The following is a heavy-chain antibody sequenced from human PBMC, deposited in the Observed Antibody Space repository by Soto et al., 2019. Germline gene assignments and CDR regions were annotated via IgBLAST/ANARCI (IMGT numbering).Heavy chain of an antibody. V-gene: IGHV3-64D*06. Sequence: HPGGSLRLSCSASGFTFSESTIYWVRQVPGKGLEAISAVSTSGRSTYYADSVKDRFRISRDNSKNTIYLQMGSPRPEDTARYYCVKQAHGLDGVAFDYWGRGTQVTVSS. J-gene: IGHJ4*01. CDR1: GFTFSEST. D-gene: IGHD2-15*01. CDR3: VKQAHGLDGVAFDY. CDR2: VSTSGRST.